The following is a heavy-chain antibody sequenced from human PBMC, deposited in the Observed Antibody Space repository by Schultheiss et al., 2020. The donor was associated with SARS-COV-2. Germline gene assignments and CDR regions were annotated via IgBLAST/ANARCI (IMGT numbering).Heavy chain of an antibody. D-gene: IGHD4-17*01. J-gene: IGHJ4*02. V-gene: IGHV3-33*01. CDR3: AREDYGDYGVVDY. CDR2: IWYDGSNK. CDR1: GFTFSSYG. Sequence: GGSLRLSCAASGFTFSSYGMHWVRQAPGKGLEWVAVIWYDGSNKYYADSVKGRFTISRDNSKNTLYLQINSLRAEDTAVYYCAREDYGDYGVVDYWGQGTLVTVSS.